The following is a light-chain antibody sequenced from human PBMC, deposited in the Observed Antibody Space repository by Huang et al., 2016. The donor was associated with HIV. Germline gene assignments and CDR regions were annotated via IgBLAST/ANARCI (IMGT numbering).Light chain of an antibody. Sequence: EIVLTQSPGTLSLSPGDTATLSCRASQSVISSYLAWYQQKPGQTPRLLIYGASSRATGSPDRFSGSGSGTEYTLTINNLEPEDFAVYFCHQYGSLPLTFGGGTKVEIK. V-gene: IGKV3-20*01. CDR1: QSVISSY. J-gene: IGKJ4*01. CDR2: GAS. CDR3: HQYGSLPLT.